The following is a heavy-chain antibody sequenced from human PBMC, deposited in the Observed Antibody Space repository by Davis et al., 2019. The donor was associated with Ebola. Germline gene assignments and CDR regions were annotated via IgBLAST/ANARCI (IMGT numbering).Heavy chain of an antibody. CDR3: ARGHSYGSMVYGVDV. CDR1: GGSISSSSYY. J-gene: IGHJ6*02. Sequence: MPGGSLRLSCTVSGGSISSSSYYWGWIRQPPGKGLEWIGSIYYSGSTYHNPSLKSRVSISVDTSKNQFSLKLSSVTAADTAVYYCARGHSYGSMVYGVDVWGQGTTVSVSS. CDR2: IYYSGST. D-gene: IGHD5-18*01. V-gene: IGHV4-39*01.